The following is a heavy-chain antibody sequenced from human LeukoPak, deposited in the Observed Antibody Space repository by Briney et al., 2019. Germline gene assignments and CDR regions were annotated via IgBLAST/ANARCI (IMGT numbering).Heavy chain of an antibody. CDR1: GYTFTSNG. CDR2: ISAYNGNT. V-gene: IGHV1-18*01. CDR3: ASLKNSYDSSGVLVTDAFDI. Sequence: ASVKVSCKASGYTFTSNGISWVRQAPGQGLEWMGWISAYNGNTNYEQKLQGRVTMTTDTSTSTAYMELRSLRSDDTAVYYCASLKNSYDSSGVLVTDAFDIWGQGTMVTVSS. D-gene: IGHD3-22*01. J-gene: IGHJ3*02.